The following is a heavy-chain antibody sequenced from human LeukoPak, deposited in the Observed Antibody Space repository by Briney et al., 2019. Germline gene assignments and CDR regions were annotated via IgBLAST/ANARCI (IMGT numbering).Heavy chain of an antibody. V-gene: IGHV3-48*03. CDR3: ASGYDLPY. CDR1: TFTFSSYE. Sequence: TGGSLRLSCAASTFTFSSYEMNWVRQAPGKGLEWISYISRGGSTIYYADSVKGRFTISRDNAKNSLYLQMNSLRAEDTAVYYCASGYDLPYWGQGTLVTVSS. CDR2: ISRGGSTI. D-gene: IGHD5-12*01. J-gene: IGHJ4*02.